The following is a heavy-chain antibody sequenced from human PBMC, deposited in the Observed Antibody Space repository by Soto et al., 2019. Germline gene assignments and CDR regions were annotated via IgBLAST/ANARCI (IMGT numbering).Heavy chain of an antibody. CDR1: GGTFSSYA. CDR3: ARDNAPSFGVVIRPDYYYYGMDV. D-gene: IGHD3-3*01. Sequence: SVKVSCKASGGTFSSYAISWVRQAPGQGLEWMGWIIPIFGTAKYAQKFQGRVTITTDESTSTAYMELSSLRSDDTAVYYCARDNAPSFGVVIRPDYYYYGMDVWGQGTTVTSP. J-gene: IGHJ6*02. V-gene: IGHV1-69*05. CDR2: IIPIFGTA.